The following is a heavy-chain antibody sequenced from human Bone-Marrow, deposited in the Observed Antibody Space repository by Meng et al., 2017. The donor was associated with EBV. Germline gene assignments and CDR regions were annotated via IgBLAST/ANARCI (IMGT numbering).Heavy chain of an antibody. V-gene: IGHV1-2*06. CDR1: GYTLPGYY. Sequence: QGPVVQSGGEVRKPGHSVKVSCKASGYTLPGYYMHWVRQAPGQGLEWMGRINPNSGGTNYAQKFQGRVTMTRDTSISTAYMELSRLRSDDTAVYYCARDLVVGATSFHYWGQGTLVTVSS. D-gene: IGHD1-26*01. J-gene: IGHJ4*02. CDR3: ARDLVVGATSFHY. CDR2: INPNSGGT.